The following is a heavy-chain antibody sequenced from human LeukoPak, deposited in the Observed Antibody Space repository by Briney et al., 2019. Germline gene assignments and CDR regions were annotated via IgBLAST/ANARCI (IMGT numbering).Heavy chain of an antibody. CDR3: ARGFQGSNFDY. CDR2: IRHSGDT. D-gene: IGHD3-10*01. V-gene: IGHV4-38-2*02. CDR1: GYSISSGFY. Sequence: PSGTLSLTCTVSGYSISSGFYWGWIRPPPGKGLEWIATIRHSGDTDHNPSLKSRVTISLDTSKNQFSLNLTSVTAADTAVYYCARGFQGSNFDYWGQGTLVTVSS. J-gene: IGHJ4*02.